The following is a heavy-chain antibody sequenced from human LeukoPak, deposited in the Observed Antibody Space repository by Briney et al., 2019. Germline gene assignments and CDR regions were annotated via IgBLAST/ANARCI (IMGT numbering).Heavy chain of an antibody. J-gene: IGHJ4*02. CDR2: INYHGNEN. CDR1: GFTFSDYW. CDR3: TRGDPDY. D-gene: IGHD2-21*02. V-gene: IGHV3-7*01. Sequence: QPGGSLRLSCAASGFTFSDYWMQWVRQAPGKGLEWVANINYHGNENYLLDSVKGRFTISRDNAKNTLFLQMNSLRVEDMAVYFCTRGDPDYWGLGTLVTVSS.